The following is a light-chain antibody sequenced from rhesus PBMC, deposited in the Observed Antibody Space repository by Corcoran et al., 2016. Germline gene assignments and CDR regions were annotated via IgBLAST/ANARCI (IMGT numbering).Light chain of an antibody. CDR2: KAS. J-gene: IGKJ4*01. V-gene: IGKV1-22*01. CDR3: QQYSSRPLT. CDR1: QGISSW. Sequence: DIQMTQSPSSLSASVGDTVTITCRASQGISSWLAWYQQKPGKAPKLLSYKASSLQSGVPSRFSGSGSGTDFTLTISGLQSEDFATYYCQQYSSRPLTFGGGTKVELK.